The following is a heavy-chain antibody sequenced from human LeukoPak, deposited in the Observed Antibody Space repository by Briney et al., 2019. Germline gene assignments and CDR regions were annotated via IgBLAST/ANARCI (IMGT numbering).Heavy chain of an antibody. D-gene: IGHD3-16*01. Sequence: ASVKVSCKASGYTFTHYDITWVRQAAGQGLAWMGWINTYNGDTKCAQKLQGRVTMTTDTSTSTAFMELRSLRSDDSAVYYCARGIRSPLFDYWGLGTLVTVSP. CDR1: GYTFTHYD. CDR2: INTYNGDT. CDR3: ARGIRSPLFDY. J-gene: IGHJ4*02. V-gene: IGHV1-18*01.